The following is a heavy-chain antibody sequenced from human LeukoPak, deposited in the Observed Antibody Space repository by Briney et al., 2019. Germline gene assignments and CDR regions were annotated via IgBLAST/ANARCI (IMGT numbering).Heavy chain of an antibody. V-gene: IGHV4-59*12. J-gene: IGHJ4*02. CDR2: IYYSGST. D-gene: IGHD4-11*01. CDR3: ARGRLQVLGH. CDR1: GGSISSYY. Sequence: SETLSLTCTVSGGSISSYYWSWIRQPPGKGLEWIGYIYYSGSTYYNPSLKSRVTISVDRSKNQFSLKLSSVTAADTAVYYCARGRLQVLGHWGQGTLVTVSS.